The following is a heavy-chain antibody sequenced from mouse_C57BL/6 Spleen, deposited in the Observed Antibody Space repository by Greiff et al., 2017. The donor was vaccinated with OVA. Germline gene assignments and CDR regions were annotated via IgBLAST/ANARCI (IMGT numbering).Heavy chain of an antibody. D-gene: IGHD1-1*01. J-gene: IGHJ4*01. CDR3: AREGTVVATRYAMDY. Sequence: QVQLQQPGAELVRPGPSVKLSCKASGYTFTSYWMHWVKQRPGQGLEWIGVIDPSDSYTNYNQKFKGKATLTVDTSSSTAYMQLSSLTSEDSAVYYCAREGTVVATRYAMDYWGQGTSVTVSS. CDR1: GYTFTSYW. CDR2: IDPSDSYT. V-gene: IGHV1-59*01.